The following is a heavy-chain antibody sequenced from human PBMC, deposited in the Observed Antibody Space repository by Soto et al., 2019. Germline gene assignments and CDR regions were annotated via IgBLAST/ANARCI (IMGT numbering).Heavy chain of an antibody. CDR1: GFSFSDYF. V-gene: IGHV1-46*01. CDR3: ARGEYHRDGYNPFDY. D-gene: IGHD5-12*01. CDR2: INPSGDSR. J-gene: IGHJ4*03. Sequence: ASVKVSCKASGFSFSDYFMHWVRQAPGQGLEWMGIINPSGDSRNYAQKFQGRVTITRDTSTSTVYMDLSSLRYEDTAVYYCARGEYHRDGYNPFDYWGQGTTVTVSS.